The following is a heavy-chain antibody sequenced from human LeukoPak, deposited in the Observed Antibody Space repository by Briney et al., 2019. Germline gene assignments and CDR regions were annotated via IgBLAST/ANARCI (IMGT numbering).Heavy chain of an antibody. Sequence: ASVKVSCKASGYTFTSYYMHWVRQAPGQGLEWMGIINPSGGSTSYAQKFQGRVTMTRDTSTSTVYMELSSLRSEDTAMYYCARDGKDSGINGVDWFDPWGQGTLVSVSS. CDR1: GYTFTSYY. CDR2: INPSGGST. V-gene: IGHV1-46*01. J-gene: IGHJ5*02. D-gene: IGHD1-20*01. CDR3: ARDGKDSGINGVDWFDP.